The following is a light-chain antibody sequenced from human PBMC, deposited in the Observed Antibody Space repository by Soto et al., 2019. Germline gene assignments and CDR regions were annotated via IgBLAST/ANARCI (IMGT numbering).Light chain of an antibody. CDR1: SSDVGGYNY. CDR3: SSYTSSSTLV. J-gene: IGLJ2*01. CDR2: EVN. V-gene: IGLV2-14*01. Sequence: QSALTQPASVSGSPGQSITISCTGTSSDVGGYNYVSWYQQHPGKAPKLIIYEVNNRPSGVSNRFSGSKSGNTASLTISGLQTEDDADYYCSSYTSSSTLVFGGGTKLTVL.